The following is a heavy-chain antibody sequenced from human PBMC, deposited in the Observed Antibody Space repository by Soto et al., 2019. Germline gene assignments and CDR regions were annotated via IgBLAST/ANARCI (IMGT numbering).Heavy chain of an antibody. J-gene: IGHJ6*02. Sequence: ASVKVSCKASGGTFSSYAISWVRQAPGQGLEWMGGIIPIFGTANYAQKFQGRVTITADESTSTAYMELSSLRSEDTAVYYCAREMDPISRIAVAVIYYGMDVWGQGTTVTVSS. V-gene: IGHV1-69*13. CDR3: AREMDPISRIAVAVIYYGMDV. CDR2: IIPIFGTA. D-gene: IGHD6-19*01. CDR1: GGTFSSYA.